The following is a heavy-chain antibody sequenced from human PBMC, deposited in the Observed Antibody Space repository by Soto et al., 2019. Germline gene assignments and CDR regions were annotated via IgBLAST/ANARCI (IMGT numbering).Heavy chain of an antibody. Sequence: QLQLQESGPGLVKPAETLSLKCAVSGGSVSSGNYFWGWMRQPPGKGLDWIGNIYYNGDTYYSPCLQGRVTRSVDTAQNQFSLRLTSVTDADTAVYYCARQLVDQWNQGHALDFGGQGTLVTVSS. J-gene: IGHJ3*01. CDR1: GGSVSSGNYF. CDR2: IYYNGDT. V-gene: IGHV4-39*01. D-gene: IGHD1-1*01. CDR3: ARQLVDQWNQGHALDF.